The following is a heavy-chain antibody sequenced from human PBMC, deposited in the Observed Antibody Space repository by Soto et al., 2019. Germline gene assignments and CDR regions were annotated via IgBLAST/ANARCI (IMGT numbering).Heavy chain of an antibody. D-gene: IGHD3-16*01. Sequence: ASVKVSCKASGYTFTSYAMNWVRQAPGQGLEWMGWINTNTGSPTYAQGFTGRFVFSLDTSVSTAYLQICSLKAEDTAVYYCAREARRRVGGLHDALASWGQGTMVTVAS. CDR2: INTNTGSP. CDR1: GYTFTSYA. V-gene: IGHV7-4-1*01. J-gene: IGHJ3*02. CDR3: AREARRRVGGLHDALAS.